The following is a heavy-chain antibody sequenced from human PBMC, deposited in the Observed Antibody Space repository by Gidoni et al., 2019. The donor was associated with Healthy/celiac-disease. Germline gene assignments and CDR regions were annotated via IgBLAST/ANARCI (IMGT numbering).Heavy chain of an antibody. J-gene: IGHJ4*02. CDR2: ISSSTSTI. CDR3: ARDRRLAAAGKRESFDY. Sequence: EVQLVESGGGLAQPGGSLRLSCAASGFTFSSYSMNWVRQAPGKGLEWVSYISSSTSTIYYADSVKCRFTISRDNAKNSLYLQMNSLRDEDTAVYYCARDRRLAAAGKRESFDYWGQGTLVTVSS. CDR1: GFTFSSYS. D-gene: IGHD6-13*01. V-gene: IGHV3-48*02.